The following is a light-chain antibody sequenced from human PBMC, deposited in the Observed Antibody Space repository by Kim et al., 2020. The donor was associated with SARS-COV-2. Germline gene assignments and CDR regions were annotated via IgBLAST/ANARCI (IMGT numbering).Light chain of an antibody. CDR2: DVS. CDR1: SNDVGGYHF. CDR3: SSYASGSTPFYV. Sequence: QSALSQPASVSGSPGQSITISCTGTSNDVGGYHFVSWYQQLPNKAPRLIIYDVSARPSGVSDRFSASKSGNTASLTISVLQTEDEADYYCSSYASGSTPFYVFGSGTKVTVL. J-gene: IGLJ1*01. V-gene: IGLV2-14*03.